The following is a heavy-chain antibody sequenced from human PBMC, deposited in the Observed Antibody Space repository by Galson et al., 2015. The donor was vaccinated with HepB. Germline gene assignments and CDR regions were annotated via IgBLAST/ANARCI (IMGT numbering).Heavy chain of an antibody. CDR2: IYPGDSDT. D-gene: IGHD2-15*01. V-gene: IGHV5-51*03. Sequence: QSGAEVKKPGESLKISCKGSGYSFTSYWIGWVRQMPGKGLEWMGIIYPGDSDTRYSPSFQGQVTISADKSISTAYLQWSSLKASDTAMYYCARLRYCSGGSCYYPSPYYFDYWGQGTLVTVSS. CDR1: GYSFTSYW. CDR3: ARLRYCSGGSCYYPSPYYFDY. J-gene: IGHJ4*02.